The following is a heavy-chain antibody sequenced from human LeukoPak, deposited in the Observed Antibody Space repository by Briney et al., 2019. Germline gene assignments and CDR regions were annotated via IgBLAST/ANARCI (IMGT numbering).Heavy chain of an antibody. D-gene: IGHD5-18*01. V-gene: IGHV3-23*01. Sequence: GGSLRLSCAASGFTFSSYAMSWVRQAPGKGPEWVSAISGSGGSTYYADSVKGRFTISRDHSKNTLYLQMNSLRAEDTAVYYCAKTLYSYGYDLFEFDPWGQGTLVTVSS. J-gene: IGHJ5*02. CDR2: ISGSGGST. CDR3: AKTLYSYGYDLFEFDP. CDR1: GFTFSSYA.